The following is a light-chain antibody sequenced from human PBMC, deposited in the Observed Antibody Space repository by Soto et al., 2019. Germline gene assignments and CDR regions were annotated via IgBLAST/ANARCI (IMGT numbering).Light chain of an antibody. V-gene: IGKV1-39*01. CDR1: QSISSY. Sequence: DIQMTQSPSSLSASVGDRVSITCRASQSISSYVSWYQQRPGKAPNLLIYGASTLQSGVPSRFSGSGSGTDFTLTISSLQPEDFATYYCQQSNSIVWTFGQGTKVDIK. CDR2: GAS. J-gene: IGKJ1*01. CDR3: QQSNSIVWT.